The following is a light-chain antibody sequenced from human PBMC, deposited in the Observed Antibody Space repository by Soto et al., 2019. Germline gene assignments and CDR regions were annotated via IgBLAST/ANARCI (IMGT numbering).Light chain of an antibody. V-gene: IGKV1-5*03. CDR2: GAS. CDR1: ESISTW. CDR3: QQYSRLWS. Sequence: IQFTQSPSSLSSSVRDRVTITCRASESISTWLAWYQQKPGKAPKLLIYGASSLESGVPPRFSGDGSGTEFTLTISSLQRDDFGIYYCQQYSRLWSFGQGTKV. J-gene: IGKJ1*01.